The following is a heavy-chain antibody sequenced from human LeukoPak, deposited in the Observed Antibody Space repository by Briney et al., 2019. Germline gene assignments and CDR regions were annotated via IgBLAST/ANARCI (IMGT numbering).Heavy chain of an antibody. CDR2: INSDGTTR. CDR1: GFTFSTYW. D-gene: IGHD4-17*01. V-gene: IGHV3-74*01. CDR3: GKGCDGDPPAIDY. Sequence: GSLTLSCAASGFTFSTYWVHWVRQAPRKGLMWVSRINSDGTTRRYADSVKGRFTISRDNAKITLYLQMNSLRVEDTAVYYCGKGCDGDPPAIDYWGQGSLVTVSS. J-gene: IGHJ4*02.